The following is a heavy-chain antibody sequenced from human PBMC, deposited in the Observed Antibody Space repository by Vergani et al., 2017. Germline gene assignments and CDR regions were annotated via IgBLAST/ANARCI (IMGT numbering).Heavy chain of an antibody. CDR3: AKGTAMVTGRGAFDY. CDR2: ISWNSGSI. J-gene: IGHJ4*02. V-gene: IGHV3-9*01. CDR1: GFTFDDYA. Sequence: EVQLVESGGGLVQPGRSLRLSCAASGFTFDDYAMHWVRQAPGKGLEWVSGISWNSGSIGYADSVKGRFTISRDNAKNSLYLQMNSLRAEDTALYYCAKGTAMVTGRGAFDYWGQGTLVTVSS. D-gene: IGHD5-18*01.